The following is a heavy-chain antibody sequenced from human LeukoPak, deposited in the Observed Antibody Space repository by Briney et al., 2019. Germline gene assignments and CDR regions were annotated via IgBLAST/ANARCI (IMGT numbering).Heavy chain of an antibody. D-gene: IGHD3-10*02. J-gene: IGHJ6*04. V-gene: IGHV3-23*01. Sequence: GGTLRLSCAASGFTFSSYGMSWVRQAPGKGLEWVSAISGSGGSTFYADSVKGRFTISRDNSKNTLYLQMNSLRAEDTAVYYCAELGITMIGGVWGKGTTVTISS. CDR3: AELGITMIGGV. CDR1: GFTFSSYG. CDR2: ISGSGGST.